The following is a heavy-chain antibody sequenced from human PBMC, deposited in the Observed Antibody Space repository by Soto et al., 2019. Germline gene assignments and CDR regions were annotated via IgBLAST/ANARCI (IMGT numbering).Heavy chain of an antibody. Sequence: ASVKVSCKASGYTFTGYYMHWVRQAPGQGLEWMGWINPNSGGTNYAQKFRGWVTMTRDTSISTAYMELSRLRSDDTAVYYCARGYSSSPWFDPWGQGTLVTVSS. CDR2: INPNSGGT. CDR3: ARGYSSSPWFDP. CDR1: GYTFTGYY. J-gene: IGHJ5*02. V-gene: IGHV1-2*04. D-gene: IGHD6-6*01.